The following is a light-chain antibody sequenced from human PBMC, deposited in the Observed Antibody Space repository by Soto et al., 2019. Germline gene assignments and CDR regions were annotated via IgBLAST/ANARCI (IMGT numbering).Light chain of an antibody. Sequence: QSALTQPASVSGSPGQSITISCTGTSSDVGGYNYVSWYQQHPGRPPKLLIFEVSNRPSGVPNRFSGSKSGNTASLTISGLQAEDEADYYCSSYTTSSTLGVFGGGTKVTVL. CDR3: SSYTTSSTLGV. CDR2: EVS. V-gene: IGLV2-14*01. CDR1: SSDVGGYNY. J-gene: IGLJ2*01.